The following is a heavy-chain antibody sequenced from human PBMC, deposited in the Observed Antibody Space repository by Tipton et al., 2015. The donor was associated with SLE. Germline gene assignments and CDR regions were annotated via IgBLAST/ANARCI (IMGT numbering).Heavy chain of an antibody. CDR2: IYTSGST. D-gene: IGHD3-22*01. V-gene: IGHV4-61*09. CDR3: ARGDSSGYYPTDLDY. Sequence: TLSLTCTVSGGSISSGSYYWSWIRQPAGKGLEWIGYIYTSGSTNYNPSLKSRVTISVDTSKNQFSLKLSSVTAADTAVYYCARGDSSGYYPTDLDYWGQGTLVTVSS. CDR1: GGSISSGSYY. J-gene: IGHJ4*02.